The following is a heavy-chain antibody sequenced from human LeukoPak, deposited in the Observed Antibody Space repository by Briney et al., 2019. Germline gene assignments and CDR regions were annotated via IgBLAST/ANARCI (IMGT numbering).Heavy chain of an antibody. CDR1: GFTFSSYS. V-gene: IGHV3-21*01. J-gene: IGHJ4*02. CDR3: AREVGYCSSTSCQHFDY. CDR2: ISSSSSYI. Sequence: GGSLRLSCAASGFTFSSYSMNWVRQALGKGLEWVSSISSSSSYIYYADSVKGRFTISRDNAKNSLYLQMNSLRAEDTAVYYCAREVGYCSSTSCQHFDYWGQGTRVTVSS. D-gene: IGHD2-2*01.